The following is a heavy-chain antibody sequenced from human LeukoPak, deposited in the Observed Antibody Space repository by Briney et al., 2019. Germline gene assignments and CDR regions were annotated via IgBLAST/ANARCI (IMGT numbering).Heavy chain of an antibody. Sequence: GGSLRLSCTASGFTFSSYEMNWVRQAPGKGLEWISYISGSGSSVYYADSVKGRFTISRDNAKNSLYLQMNSLRVEDTAVYYCARDRGSSDYWGQGTLVTVSS. D-gene: IGHD3-10*01. CDR3: ARDRGSSDY. J-gene: IGHJ4*02. CDR1: GFTFSSYE. CDR2: ISGSGSSV. V-gene: IGHV3-48*03.